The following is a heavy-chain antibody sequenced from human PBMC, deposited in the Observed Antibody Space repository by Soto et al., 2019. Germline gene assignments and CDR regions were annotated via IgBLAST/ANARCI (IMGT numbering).Heavy chain of an antibody. Sequence: GGSLRLSCAASGFTFSSYGMHWVRQAPGKGLEWVAVISYDGSNKYYADSVKGRFTISRDNSKNTLYLQMNSLRAEDTAVYYCAKDVVVVPRIYYCYGMDVWGQGTTVTVSS. CDR1: GFTFSSYG. CDR3: AKDVVVVPRIYYCYGMDV. CDR2: ISYDGSNK. J-gene: IGHJ6*02. D-gene: IGHD2-2*01. V-gene: IGHV3-30*18.